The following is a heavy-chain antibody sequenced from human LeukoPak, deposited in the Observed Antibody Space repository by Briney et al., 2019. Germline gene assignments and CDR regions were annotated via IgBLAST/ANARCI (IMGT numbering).Heavy chain of an antibody. CDR3: ARALSLAGTGDY. J-gene: IGHJ4*02. CDR1: GGTFSSYA. CDR2: IIPILGIG. Sequence: SVKVSCKASGGTFSSYAISWVRQAPGQGLEWMGRIIPILGIGNYAQKVQGRVTMTTDTSTSTAYMELRSLRSDDTAVYYCARALSLAGTGDYWGQGTLVTVSS. V-gene: IGHV1-69*04. D-gene: IGHD6-19*01.